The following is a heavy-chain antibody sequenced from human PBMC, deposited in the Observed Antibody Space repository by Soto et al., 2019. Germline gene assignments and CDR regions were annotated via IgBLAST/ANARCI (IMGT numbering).Heavy chain of an antibody. CDR3: AREAARQTNYYYYYGMDV. CDR2: IIPIFGTA. V-gene: IGHV1-69*13. Sequence: SVKVSCKAPGGTFSSYAISWVRQAPGQGLEWMGGIIPIFGTANYAQKFQGRVTITADESTSTAYMELSSLRSEDTAVYYCAREAARQTNYYYYYGMDVWGQGTTVTVSS. D-gene: IGHD6-6*01. J-gene: IGHJ6*02. CDR1: GGTFSSYA.